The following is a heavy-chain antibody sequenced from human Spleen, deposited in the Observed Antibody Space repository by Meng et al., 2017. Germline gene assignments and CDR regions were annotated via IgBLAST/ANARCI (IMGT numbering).Heavy chain of an antibody. J-gene: IGHJ6*02. CDR2: ISGSGYST. Sequence: GESLKISCAASGFTFSSYALCWVRQAPGKGLEWVSAISGSGYSTYYADSVKGKFTISRDNSKNTLYLQMNSLRAEDTAVYYCAKGRYDSSGYYDDYYYYYDMDVWGQGTTVTVSS. V-gene: IGHV3-23*01. CDR1: GFTFSSYA. D-gene: IGHD3-22*01. CDR3: AKGRYDSSGYYDDYYYYYDMDV.